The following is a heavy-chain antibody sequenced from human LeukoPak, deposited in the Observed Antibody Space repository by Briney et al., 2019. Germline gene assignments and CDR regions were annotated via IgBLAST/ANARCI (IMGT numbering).Heavy chain of an antibody. Sequence: SETLSLTCAVSGGSISSSNWWSWVRQPPGKGLEWIGEIYHSGSTNYNPSLKSRVTISVDKSKNQFSLKLSSVTAADTAVYYCARAGVRGENDAFDIWGQGTMVTVSS. V-gene: IGHV4-4*02. J-gene: IGHJ3*02. CDR2: IYHSGST. CDR1: GGSISSSNW. CDR3: ARAGVRGENDAFDI. D-gene: IGHD3-10*01.